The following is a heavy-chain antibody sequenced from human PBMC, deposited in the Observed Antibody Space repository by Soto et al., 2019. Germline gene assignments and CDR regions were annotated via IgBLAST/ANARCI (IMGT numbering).Heavy chain of an antibody. D-gene: IGHD3-3*01. CDR2: INHSGST. CDR1: GESFSGYY. Sequence: SETLSLTCAVYGESFSGYYWSWIRQPPGKGLEWIGEINHSGSTNYNPSLKSRVTISVDTSKNQFSLKLSSVTAADTAVYYCARGLTSITIFGVVIRYYFDYWGQGTLVTVSS. V-gene: IGHV4-34*01. J-gene: IGHJ4*02. CDR3: ARGLTSITIFGVVIRYYFDY.